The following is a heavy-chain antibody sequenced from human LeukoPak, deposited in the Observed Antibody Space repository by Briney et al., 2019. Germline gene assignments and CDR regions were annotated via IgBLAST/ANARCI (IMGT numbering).Heavy chain of an antibody. CDR3: ARVGPRMWELLTVDY. CDR1: GYTLTGYY. Sequence: ASVKVSCKASGYTLTGYYMHWVRQAPGQGLEWMGWINPNSGGTNYAQKFQGRVTMTRDTSISTAYMELSRLRSDDTAVYYCARVGPRMWELLTVDYWGQGTLVTVSS. V-gene: IGHV1-2*02. J-gene: IGHJ4*02. CDR2: INPNSGGT. D-gene: IGHD1-26*01.